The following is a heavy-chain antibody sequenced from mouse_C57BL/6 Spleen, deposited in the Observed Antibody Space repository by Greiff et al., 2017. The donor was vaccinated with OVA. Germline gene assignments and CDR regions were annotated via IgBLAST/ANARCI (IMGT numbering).Heavy chain of an antibody. V-gene: IGHV1-64*01. D-gene: IGHD2-1*01. CDR2: IHPNSGST. J-gene: IGHJ4*01. Sequence: QVQLQHPGAELVKPGASVKLSCKASGYTFTSYWMHWVKQRPGQGLEWIGMIHPNSGSTNYNEKFKSKATLTVDKSSSTAYMQLSSLTSEDSAVYYCARENYFYAMDYWGQGTSVTVSS. CDR1: GYTFTSYW. CDR3: ARENYFYAMDY.